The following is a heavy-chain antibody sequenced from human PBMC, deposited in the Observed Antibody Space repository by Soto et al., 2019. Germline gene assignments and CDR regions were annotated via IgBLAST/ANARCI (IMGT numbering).Heavy chain of an antibody. Sequence: LRLSCAASGFTFSNYAMTWVRQAPGKGLEWVSGLNGSGGSTSSADSVKGRFAISRDNSKNTLYLQMNSLRAEDTAVYYCAKDPSYCSGGSCYSDYWGQGTLVTVSS. CDR1: GFTFSNYA. J-gene: IGHJ4*02. V-gene: IGHV3-23*01. D-gene: IGHD2-15*01. CDR3: AKDPSYCSGGSCYSDY. CDR2: LNGSGGST.